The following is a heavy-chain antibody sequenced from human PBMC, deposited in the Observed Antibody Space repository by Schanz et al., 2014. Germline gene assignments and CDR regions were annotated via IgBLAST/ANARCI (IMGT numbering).Heavy chain of an antibody. CDR2: ISGSGAST. CDR3: AKDQGSYGSGSYSYFDY. CDR1: GVTFSSYA. D-gene: IGHD3-10*01. J-gene: IGHJ4*02. V-gene: IGHV3-23*04. Sequence: EVQLVESGGGVVRPGGSLRLSCAASGVTFSSYAMSWVRQASGKGLEWVSAISGSGASTYYADSVKGRFTISRDNSKNTLYLQMNSLRAEDTAVYYCAKDQGSYGSGSYSYFDYWGQGTLATVSS.